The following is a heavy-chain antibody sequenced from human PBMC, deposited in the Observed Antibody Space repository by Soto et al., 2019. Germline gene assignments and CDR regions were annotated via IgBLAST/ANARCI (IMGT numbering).Heavy chain of an antibody. V-gene: IGHV1-69*12. Sequence: QVQLVQSGAEVKKPGSSVKVSCKASGGTFSSYVISWVRQAPGHGLEWMGGIIPMFGTTDNAQKFQDRVTITADESTSTAYMELSSLRSEDTAVYFCARGAWVDYNSDWGQGPLVTVSS. J-gene: IGHJ4*02. D-gene: IGHD4-4*01. CDR3: ARGAWVDYNSD. CDR1: GGTFSSYV. CDR2: IIPMFGTT.